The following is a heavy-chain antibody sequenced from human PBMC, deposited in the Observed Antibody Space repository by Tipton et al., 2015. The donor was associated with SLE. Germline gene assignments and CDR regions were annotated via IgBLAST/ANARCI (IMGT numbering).Heavy chain of an antibody. CDR1: GYSISSGFY. Sequence: TLSLTCTVSGYSISSGFYWGWIRQPPGKGLEWIGNIYHSGSTFYNPSLKSRVTISVDTSKNQFSLKLSSVTAADTAVYYCARDTPPRYFDYWGQGTLVTVSS. CDR3: ARDTPPRYFDY. CDR2: IYHSGST. J-gene: IGHJ4*02. V-gene: IGHV4-38-2*02.